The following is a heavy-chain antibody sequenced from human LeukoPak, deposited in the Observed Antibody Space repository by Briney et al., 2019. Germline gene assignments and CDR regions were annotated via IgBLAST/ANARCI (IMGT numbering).Heavy chain of an antibody. CDR3: ARDSGTTGEVKFDP. Sequence: SETLSFTRTVSGGSISSFYWSWIRQPAGQGLEWIGRIYTSGGITYNPSLKSRVRMSVDTSKNQFSLKLSSVTAADTAVYYCARDSGTTGEVKFDPWGQGTLVTVSS. CDR1: GGSISSFY. CDR2: IYTSGGI. V-gene: IGHV4-4*07. D-gene: IGHD3-10*01. J-gene: IGHJ5*02.